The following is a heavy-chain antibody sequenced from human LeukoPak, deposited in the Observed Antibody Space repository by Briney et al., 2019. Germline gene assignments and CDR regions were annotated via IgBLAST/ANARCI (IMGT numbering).Heavy chain of an antibody. CDR2: ISGSGGST. Sequence: TGGSLRLSCAASGFTFSSYAVRWVRQAPGKGLEWVSAISGSGGSTYYADSVKGRFTISRDNSKNTLYLQMNSLRAEDTAVYYCAKTARRSRYYFDYWGQGTLVTVSS. J-gene: IGHJ4*02. CDR3: AKTARRSRYYFDY. CDR1: GFTFSSYA. V-gene: IGHV3-23*01. D-gene: IGHD2-21*02.